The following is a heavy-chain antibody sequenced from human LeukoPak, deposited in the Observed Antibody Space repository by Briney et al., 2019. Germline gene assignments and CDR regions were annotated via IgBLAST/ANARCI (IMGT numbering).Heavy chain of an antibody. D-gene: IGHD4-17*01. V-gene: IGHV3-9*03. CDR1: GFTFDDYA. J-gene: IGHJ4*02. Sequence: GGSLRLSCAASGFTFDDYAMHSVRQVPGKGLEWVSGISWNSGSIGYADSVKGRFTISRDNAKNSLYLQMNSLRAEDMALYYCAKSKTVTTDFDHWGQGTLVTVSS. CDR2: ISWNSGSI. CDR3: AKSKTVTTDFDH.